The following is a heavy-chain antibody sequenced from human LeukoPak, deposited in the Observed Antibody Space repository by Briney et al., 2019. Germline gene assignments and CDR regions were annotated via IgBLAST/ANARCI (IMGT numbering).Heavy chain of an antibody. CDR1: GFTFSNAW. CDR3: TTRITIFGVVPPFDY. J-gene: IGHJ4*02. Sequence: GGSLRLSCAASGFTFSNAWMSWVRQAPGKGLGWVGRIKSKTDGGTTDYAAPVKGRFTISRDDSKNTLYLQMNSLKTEDTAVYYCTTRITIFGVVPPFDYWGQGTLVTVSS. D-gene: IGHD3-3*01. V-gene: IGHV3-15*01. CDR2: IKSKTDGGTT.